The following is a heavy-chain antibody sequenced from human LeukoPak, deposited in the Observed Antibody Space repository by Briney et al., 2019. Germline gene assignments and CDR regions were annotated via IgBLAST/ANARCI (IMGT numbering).Heavy chain of an antibody. D-gene: IGHD5-24*01. Sequence: GSLRLSCAASGFTFSSYEMNWVRQAPGKGLEWIGSIYYSGSTYYNPSLKSRVTISVDPSKNQFSLKLNSVTAANTAVYYCARWATFEYFQPWGQGTLVTVSS. V-gene: IGHV4-59*05. CDR3: ARWATFEYFQP. J-gene: IGHJ1*01. CDR2: IYYSGST. CDR1: GFTFSSYE.